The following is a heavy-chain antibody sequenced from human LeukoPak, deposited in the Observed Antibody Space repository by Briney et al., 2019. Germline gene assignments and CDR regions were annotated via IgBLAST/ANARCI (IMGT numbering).Heavy chain of an antibody. V-gene: IGHV4-59*11. Sequence: PSETLSLTCTVSGGSISIHYWSWIRQPPGKGLEWIGYIYYSGSTKYNPSLQSRVTISLDRSENNFSLKLTSVTAADTAVYYCARLLDNDSSGYPDTFDMWGQGTVVTVSS. CDR2: IYYSGST. CDR1: GGSISIHY. CDR3: ARLLDNDSSGYPDTFDM. D-gene: IGHD6-25*01. J-gene: IGHJ3*02.